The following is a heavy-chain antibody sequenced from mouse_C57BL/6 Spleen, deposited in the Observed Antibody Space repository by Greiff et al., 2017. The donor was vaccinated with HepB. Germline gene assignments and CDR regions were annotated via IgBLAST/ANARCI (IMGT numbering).Heavy chain of an antibody. CDR2: INPNNGGT. D-gene: IGHD2-3*01. V-gene: IGHV1-18*01. Sequence: EVQLQQSGPELVKPGASVKIPCKASGYTFTDYNMDWVKQSHGKSLEWIGDINPNNGGTIYNQKFKGKATLTVDKSSSTAYMELRSLTSEDTAVYYCASGYYYFDYWGQGTTLTVSS. CDR3: ASGYYYFDY. J-gene: IGHJ2*01. CDR1: GYTFTDYN.